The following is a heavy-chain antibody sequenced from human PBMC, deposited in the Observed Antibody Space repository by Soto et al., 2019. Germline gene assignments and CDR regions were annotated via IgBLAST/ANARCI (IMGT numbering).Heavy chain of an antibody. V-gene: IGHV3-23*01. J-gene: IGHJ4*02. CDR3: ASPIVVVTAIDY. D-gene: IGHD2-21*02. CDR2: ISGSGGST. Sequence: GGSLRLSCAASGFTFSSYAMSWVRQAPGKGLEWVSAISGSGGSTYYADSVKGRFTISRDNSKNTLYLQMNSLRAEDTAVHYCASPIVVVTAIDYWGQGTLVTVSS. CDR1: GFTFSSYA.